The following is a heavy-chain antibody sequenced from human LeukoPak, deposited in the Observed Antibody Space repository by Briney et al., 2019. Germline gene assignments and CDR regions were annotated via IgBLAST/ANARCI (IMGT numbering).Heavy chain of an antibody. CDR1: GYTLTGLS. Sequence: ASVKVSCKVSGYTLTGLSMHWVRQAPGKGLEWMGGFDPEDGETIYAQKFQGRATMTEDTSTDTAYMELSSLRSEDTAVYYCATRGRLGYCSGGSCPTDAFDIWGQGTMVTVSS. CDR3: ATRGRLGYCSGGSCPTDAFDI. CDR2: FDPEDGET. D-gene: IGHD2-15*01. V-gene: IGHV1-24*01. J-gene: IGHJ3*02.